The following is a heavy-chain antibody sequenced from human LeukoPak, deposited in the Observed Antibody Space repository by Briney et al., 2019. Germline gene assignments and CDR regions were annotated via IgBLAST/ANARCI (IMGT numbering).Heavy chain of an antibody. D-gene: IGHD6-13*01. CDR3: AIVAAAGPDY. V-gene: IGHV1-8*02. CDR1: GGTFSSYA. J-gene: IGHJ4*02. CDR2: MNPNSGNT. Sequence: ASVKVSCKASGGTFSSYAINWVRQATGQGLEWMGWMNPNSGNTGYAQKFQGRVTMTRNTSISTAYMELSSLRSEDTAVYYCAIVAAAGPDYWGQGTLVTVSS.